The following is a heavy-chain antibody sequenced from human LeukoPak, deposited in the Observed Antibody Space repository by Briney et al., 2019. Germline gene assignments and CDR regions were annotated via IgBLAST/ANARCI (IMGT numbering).Heavy chain of an antibody. J-gene: IGHJ6*02. CDR2: INPNRGGT. CDR3: ARLGRNDFYGSGVYGMDV. D-gene: IGHD3-10*01. CDR1: GYTFTGYY. Sequence: SVKVSCKASGYTFTGYYMHWVRPAPGQGLEWMGWINPNRGGTNYAQQFQGRVTMTRDTSISTPYMELSRLRADDAAVYYCARLGRNDFYGSGVYGMDVWGQGTRVTVSS. V-gene: IGHV1-2*02.